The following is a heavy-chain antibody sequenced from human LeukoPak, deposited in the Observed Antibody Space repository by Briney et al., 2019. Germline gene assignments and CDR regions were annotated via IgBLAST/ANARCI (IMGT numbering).Heavy chain of an antibody. CDR1: GGSFSGYY. D-gene: IGHD3-3*01. Sequence: SETLSLTCAVYGGSFSGYYWSWIRQPPGKGLEWIGEINHSGSTNYNPSLKSRVTISVDTSKNQFSLKLSSVTAADTAVYYCARTLVPTPFNITAPWDAFDIWGQGTMVTVSS. CDR3: ARTLVPTPFNITAPWDAFDI. CDR2: INHSGST. V-gene: IGHV4-34*01. J-gene: IGHJ3*02.